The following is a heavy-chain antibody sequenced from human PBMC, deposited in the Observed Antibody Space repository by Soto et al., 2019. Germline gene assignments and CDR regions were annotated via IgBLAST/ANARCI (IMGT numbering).Heavy chain of an antibody. J-gene: IGHJ4*02. CDR3: ARVLEWSPYTLADY. D-gene: IGHD3-3*01. CDR1: GGTFSSYA. V-gene: IGHV1-69*13. CDR2: IIPIFGTA. Sequence: GASVKVSCKASGGTFSSYAISWVRQAPGQGLEWMGGIIPIFGTANYAQKFQGRVTITADESTSTAYMELSSLRSEDTAMYYCARVLEWSPYTLADYWGQGTLVTVSS.